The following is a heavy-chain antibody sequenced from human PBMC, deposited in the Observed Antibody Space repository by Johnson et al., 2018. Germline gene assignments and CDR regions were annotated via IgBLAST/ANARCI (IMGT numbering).Heavy chain of an antibody. CDR1: GFTFSDYY. J-gene: IGHJ6*02. CDR2: ISATGSTI. V-gene: IGHV3-11*01. D-gene: IGHD2-15*01. CDR3: VGDAAFLAYSYYYGVDI. Sequence: VQLLESGGGLVKPGGSLRLSCAASGFTFSDYYINWIRQAPGKGLEWISYISATGSTIYYANSVRGRFTISRDNARNSVFLEMNSLRAEDTAVYYCVGDAAFLAYSYYYGVDIWGRGTTVTVSS.